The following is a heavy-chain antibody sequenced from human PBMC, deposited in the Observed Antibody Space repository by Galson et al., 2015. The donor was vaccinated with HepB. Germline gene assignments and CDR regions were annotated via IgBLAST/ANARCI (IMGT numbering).Heavy chain of an antibody. J-gene: IGHJ6*02. Sequence: SLRLSCAASGITFSDYRMHWVRQAPGKGLVWVSRIDNDGSSTDYADSVKGRFTISRDNARDTLYLQMNSLRGEDTAVYYCVRGSNDYLGVDVWGQGTTVTVSS. CDR1: GITFSDYR. CDR3: VRGSNDYLGVDV. CDR2: IDNDGSST. V-gene: IGHV3-74*01.